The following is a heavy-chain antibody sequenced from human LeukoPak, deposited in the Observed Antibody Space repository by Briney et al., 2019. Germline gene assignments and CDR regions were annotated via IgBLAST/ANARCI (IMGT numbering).Heavy chain of an antibody. J-gene: IGHJ4*02. CDR3: ASLRDSGYPIGHFDC. CDR2: INHSGST. D-gene: IGHD5-12*01. V-gene: IGHV4-34*01. CDR1: SKSFSNYY. Sequence: PSETLSLTCAVDSKSFSNYYWSWIRQPPGKGLEWIGEINHSGSTNYNPSLKSRVTISVDTSKNQFSLKLSSVTAADTAVYYCASLRDSGYPIGHFDCWGQGTLVTVSS.